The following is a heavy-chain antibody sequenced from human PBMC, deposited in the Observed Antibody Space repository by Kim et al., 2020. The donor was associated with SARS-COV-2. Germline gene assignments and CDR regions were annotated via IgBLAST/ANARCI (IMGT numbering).Heavy chain of an antibody. J-gene: IGHJ5*02. V-gene: IGHV4-31*02. D-gene: IGHD2-15*01. CDR3: ARVVVGATGWFDP. Sequence: YSNPSRKSRVTIAVDTSKKQFSLKLSSVTAADTAVYYCARVVVGATGWFDPWGQGTLVTVSS.